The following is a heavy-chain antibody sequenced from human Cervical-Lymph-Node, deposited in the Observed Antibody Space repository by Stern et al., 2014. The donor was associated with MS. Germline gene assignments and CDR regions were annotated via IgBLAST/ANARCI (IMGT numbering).Heavy chain of an antibody. CDR3: ARVHYGSSWYLDF. Sequence: QVQLVESGGGSVKPGGSLRLSCAASGFSFSDYYMSWIRPAPGKGLEWLSYISDSGSTIYHVDSVEGRFIISRDNAKNTLYLQMNGLRPEDTALYYCARVHYGSSWYLDFWGQGTLVTVSS. J-gene: IGHJ4*02. CDR1: GFSFSDYY. V-gene: IGHV3-11*01. CDR2: ISDSGSTI. D-gene: IGHD6-13*01.